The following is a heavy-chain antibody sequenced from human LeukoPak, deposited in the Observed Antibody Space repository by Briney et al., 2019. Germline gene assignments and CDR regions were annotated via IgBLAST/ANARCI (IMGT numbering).Heavy chain of an antibody. V-gene: IGHV4-59*01. CDR2: IYYSGST. CDR1: GGSISSYY. J-gene: IGHJ3*02. CDR3: ARDEGRYCSGGSCYSHDAFDI. D-gene: IGHD2-15*01. Sequence: SETLSLTCTVSGGSISSYYWSWIRQPPGKGLEWIGYIYYSGSTNYNPSLKSRVTISVDTSKNQSSLKLSSVTAADTAVYYCARDEGRYCSGGSCYSHDAFDIWGQGTMVTVSS.